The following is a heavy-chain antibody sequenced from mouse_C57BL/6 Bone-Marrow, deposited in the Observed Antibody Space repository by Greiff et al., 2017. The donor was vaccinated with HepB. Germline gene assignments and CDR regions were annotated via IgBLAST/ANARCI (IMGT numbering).Heavy chain of an antibody. CDR3: TTPFAY. V-gene: IGHV1-15*01. CDR1: GYTFTDYE. Sequence: VQLQESGAELVRPGASVTLSCKASGYTFTDYEMHWVKQTPVHGLEWIGAIDPETGGTAYNQKFKGKAILTADKSSSTAYMEPRSLTSEDSAVYYCTTPFAYWGQGTLVTVSA. CDR2: IDPETGGT. J-gene: IGHJ3*01.